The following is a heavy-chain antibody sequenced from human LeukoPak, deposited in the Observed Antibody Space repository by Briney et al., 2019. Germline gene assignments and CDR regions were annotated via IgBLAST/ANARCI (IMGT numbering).Heavy chain of an antibody. J-gene: IGHJ6*02. CDR1: GFTFSYYW. CDR2: INSDRSST. CDR3: ARSHRGAYYYYGMDV. Sequence: GGSLRLSCTASGFTFSYYWMHWVRQAPGKGLVWVSRINSDRSSTKYADSVKDRFTISRDNAQNTLFLQINSLRAEDTAVYYCARSHRGAYYYYGMDVWGQGTAVTVSS. V-gene: IGHV3-74*03.